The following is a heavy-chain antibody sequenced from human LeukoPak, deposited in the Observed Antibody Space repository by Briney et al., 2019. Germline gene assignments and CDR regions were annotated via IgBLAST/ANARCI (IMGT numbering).Heavy chain of an antibody. CDR2: ISGSGGST. CDR3: AKSDYYDSSGYYYGSDY. J-gene: IGHJ4*02. V-gene: IGHV3-23*01. D-gene: IGHD3-22*01. Sequence: GGSLRLSCAASGFTFSSSAVSWVRQAPGKGLEWVSAISGSGGSTYYADSVKGRFTISRDNSKNTLYAQMNSLRAEDTAVYHCAKSDYYDSSGYYYGSDYWGQGTLVTVSS. CDR1: GFTFSSSA.